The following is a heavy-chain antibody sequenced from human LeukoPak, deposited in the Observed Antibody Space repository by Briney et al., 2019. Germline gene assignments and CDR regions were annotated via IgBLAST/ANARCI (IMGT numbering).Heavy chain of an antibody. D-gene: IGHD3-10*01. CDR2: ISYSGST. CDR3: ARHPELYFFDY. Sequence: SETLSLTCTVSGAPISSYYRSWIRQPPGKGLEWIGYISYSGSTNYNPSLKSRVTISADTSKNQVSLPLSSVTAADTAVYYCARHPELYFFDYWGQGTLVTVSS. J-gene: IGHJ4*02. CDR1: GAPISSYY. V-gene: IGHV4-59*08.